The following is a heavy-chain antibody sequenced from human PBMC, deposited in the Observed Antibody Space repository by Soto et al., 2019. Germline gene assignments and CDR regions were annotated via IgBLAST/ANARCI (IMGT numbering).Heavy chain of an antibody. CDR1: GGSFSGNY. CDR3: ARGLHTDYDSIGY. CDR2: INHRGST. Sequence: SETLSLTCAVYGGSFSGNYWNWIRQPPGKGLEWIGEINHRGSTNYNPSLKSRVSISVDTSKNQFSLKLSSVTAADTAIYYRARGLHTDYDSIGYWGQGTLVTVSS. D-gene: IGHD3-22*01. V-gene: IGHV4-34*01. J-gene: IGHJ4*02.